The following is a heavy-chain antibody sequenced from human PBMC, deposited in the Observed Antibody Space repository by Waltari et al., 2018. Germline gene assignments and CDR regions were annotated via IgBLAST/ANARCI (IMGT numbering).Heavy chain of an antibody. D-gene: IGHD5-12*01. J-gene: IGHJ6*02. CDR3: ARSWNIVATTYYYYYGMDV. CDR1: GFTFSSYA. Sequence: QVQLVESGGGVVQPGRSLRLSCAASGFTFSSYAMHWVRQAPGKGLEWVAVISYDGSNKYYADSVKGRFTISRDNSKNTLYLQMNSLRAEDTAVYYCARSWNIVATTYYYYYGMDVWGQGTTVTVSS. CDR2: ISYDGSNK. V-gene: IGHV3-30-3*01.